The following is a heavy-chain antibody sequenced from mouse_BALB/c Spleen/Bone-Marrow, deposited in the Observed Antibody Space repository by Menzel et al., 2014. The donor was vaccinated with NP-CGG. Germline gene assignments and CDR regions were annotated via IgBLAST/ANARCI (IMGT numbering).Heavy chain of an antibody. CDR2: IYPGDGET. CDR3: ARKYGDY. D-gene: IGHD2-10*02. CDR1: GYPFSSYW. J-gene: IGHJ2*01. Sequence: VQLVESGAELVRPGSSVKISCKASGYPFSSYWMNWVKQRPGQGLEWIGQIYPGDGETNYNGKFKGNATRTADKSSSTAYMQLISLTSEDSAVYFCARKYGDYWGQGTTLTVSS. V-gene: IGHV1-80*01.